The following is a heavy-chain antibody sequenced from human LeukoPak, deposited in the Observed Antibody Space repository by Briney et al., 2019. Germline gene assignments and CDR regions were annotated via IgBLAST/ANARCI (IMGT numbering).Heavy chain of an antibody. Sequence: SETLSLTCAVYGASFSGYYWSWIRQPPGKWLESIGEINQSGSTTYTPSLKSRATISVDTSKNQFSRKLSSVTATDAAVYYCARSKPEYCSGGNCYAPFDYWGQGTLVTVSS. V-gene: IGHV4-34*01. CDR1: GASFSGYY. D-gene: IGHD2-15*01. CDR3: ARSKPEYCSGGNCYAPFDY. J-gene: IGHJ4*02. CDR2: INQSGST.